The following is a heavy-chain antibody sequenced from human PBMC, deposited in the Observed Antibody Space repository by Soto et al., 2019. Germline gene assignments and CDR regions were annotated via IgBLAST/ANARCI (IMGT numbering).Heavy chain of an antibody. D-gene: IGHD3-3*01. J-gene: IGHJ6*02. Sequence: PGESLKISCKGSGYSFTSYWIGWVRQMPGKCLEWMGIIYPGDSDTRYSPSFQGQVTISADKSISTAYLQWSSLKPSDTAMYYCARVPRITIFGVVTKRTYGMDVWGQGTTVTVSS. CDR3: ARVPRITIFGVVTKRTYGMDV. V-gene: IGHV5-51*01. CDR2: IYPGDSDT. CDR1: GYSFTSYW.